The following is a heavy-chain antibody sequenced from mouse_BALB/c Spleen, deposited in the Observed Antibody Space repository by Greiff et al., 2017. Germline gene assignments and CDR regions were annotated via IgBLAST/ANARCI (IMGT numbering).Heavy chain of an antibody. V-gene: IGHV5-6*01. J-gene: IGHJ4*01. Sequence: EVMLVESGGDLVKPGGSLKLSCAASGFTFSSYGMSWVRQTPDKRLEWVATISSGGSYTYYPDSVKGRFTISRDNAKNTLYLQMSSLKSEDTAMYYSASNDYYGSSCAMDYWGQGTSVTVSS. D-gene: IGHD1-1*01. CDR3: ASNDYYGSSCAMDY. CDR1: GFTFSSYG. CDR2: ISSGGSYT.